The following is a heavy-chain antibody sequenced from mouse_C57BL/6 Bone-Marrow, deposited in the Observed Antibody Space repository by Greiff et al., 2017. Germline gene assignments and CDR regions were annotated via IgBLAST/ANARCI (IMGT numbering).Heavy chain of an antibody. Sequence: VQLQQSGPELVKPGASVKMSCKASGYTFTSYVMHWVKQKPGQGLEWIGYINPYNDGTKYNEKFKGKATLTSDKSSSTAYMELSSLTSEDSAVYYGAREENYYGSSYYFDYWGQGTTLTVSS. CDR1: GYTFTSYV. CDR3: AREENYYGSSYYFDY. D-gene: IGHD1-1*01. J-gene: IGHJ2*01. V-gene: IGHV1-14*01. CDR2: INPYNDGT.